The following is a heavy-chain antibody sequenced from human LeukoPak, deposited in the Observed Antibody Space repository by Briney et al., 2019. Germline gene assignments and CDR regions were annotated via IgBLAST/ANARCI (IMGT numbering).Heavy chain of an antibody. Sequence: GESLKISCKTSGYRFSDYWIGWVRQMPGQGLEWMGIVYPGDSDLRYSPSFQGRVTISADKSIRTAYLHWSSLKASDTAMYYCATPYPREYCSSTTCYFNYWGQGTLVTVSS. J-gene: IGHJ4*02. CDR3: ATPYPREYCSSTTCYFNY. D-gene: IGHD2-2*01. CDR1: GYRFSDYW. V-gene: IGHV5-51*01. CDR2: VYPGDSDL.